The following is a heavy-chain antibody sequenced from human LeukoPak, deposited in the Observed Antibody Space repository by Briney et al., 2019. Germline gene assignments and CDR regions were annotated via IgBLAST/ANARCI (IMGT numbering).Heavy chain of an antibody. Sequence: ASVKVSCKVSGYTLTELSMHWVRQAPGKGLEWMGGFDPEDGETIYAQEFQGRVTMTEDTSTDTAYMELSSLRSEDTAVYYCATDRVGATQVDAFDIWGQGTMVTVSS. CDR2: FDPEDGET. D-gene: IGHD1-26*01. J-gene: IGHJ3*02. CDR1: GYTLTELS. V-gene: IGHV1-24*01. CDR3: ATDRVGATQVDAFDI.